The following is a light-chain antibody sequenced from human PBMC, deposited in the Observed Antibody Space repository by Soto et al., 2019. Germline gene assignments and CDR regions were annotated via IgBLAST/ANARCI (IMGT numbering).Light chain of an antibody. CDR1: TGAVTSGYY. J-gene: IGLJ1*01. V-gene: IGLV7-43*01. Sequence: QTVVTQEPSLTVSPGGTVTLTCASSTGAVTSGYYPTWFQQKPGQAPRALIYSINNKYPWTPARFSGSLLGGKAALTLSDVQPEDEAEYYCLLYQGGAYVFGAGTKVTVL. CDR2: SIN. CDR3: LLYQGGAYV.